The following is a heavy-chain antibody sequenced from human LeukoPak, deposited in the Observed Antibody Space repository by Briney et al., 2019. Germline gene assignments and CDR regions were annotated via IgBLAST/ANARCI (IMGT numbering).Heavy chain of an antibody. CDR3: ARVGHCSSTACFIDY. CDR2: IESDGGRT. Sequence: GGSLRLSCAASGFTFSSYWMHWVRQAPGKGLVWVSRIESDGGRTDYADSLKGRLTISRDNAKNTLYLEMNSLRAEDTAVYYCARVGHCSSTACFIDYWGQGTLVTVSS. D-gene: IGHD2-2*01. V-gene: IGHV3-74*01. J-gene: IGHJ4*02. CDR1: GFTFSSYW.